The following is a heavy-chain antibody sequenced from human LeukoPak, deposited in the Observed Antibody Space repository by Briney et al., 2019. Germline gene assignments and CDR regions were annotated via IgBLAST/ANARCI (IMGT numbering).Heavy chain of an antibody. CDR2: IWYDGSNK. V-gene: IGHV3-33*01. Sequence: PGGSLRLSCAASGFTFNNYGMHWVRQAPGKGLEWVAVIWYDGSNKYYADSVKGRFTISRDNSKNTLYLQMNSLRAEATAVYYCARVGEAQFDYWGQGTLVTVSS. CDR1: GFTFNNYG. J-gene: IGHJ4*02. D-gene: IGHD3-10*01. CDR3: ARVGEAQFDY.